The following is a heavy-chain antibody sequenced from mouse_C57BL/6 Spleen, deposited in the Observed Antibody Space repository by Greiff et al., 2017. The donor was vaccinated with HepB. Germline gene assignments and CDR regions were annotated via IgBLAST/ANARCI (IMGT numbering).Heavy chain of an antibody. Sequence: EVKLVESGGGLVKPGGSLKLSCAASGFTFSSYAMSWVRQTPEKRLEWVATISDGGSYTYYPDNVKGRFTISRDNAKNNLYLQMSHLKSEDTAMYDCARDLTRANWAFDYWGQGTTLTVSS. D-gene: IGHD4-1*01. CDR2: ISDGGSYT. V-gene: IGHV5-4*01. CDR1: GFTFSSYA. CDR3: ARDLTRANWAFDY. J-gene: IGHJ2*01.